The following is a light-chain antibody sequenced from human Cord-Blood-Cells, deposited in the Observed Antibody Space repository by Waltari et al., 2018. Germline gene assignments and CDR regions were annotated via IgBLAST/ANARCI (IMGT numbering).Light chain of an antibody. CDR3: SSYAGSNNWV. CDR1: SSDVGGYNY. J-gene: IGLJ3*02. CDR2: EVS. V-gene: IGLV2-8*01. Sequence: QSALTQPPYASGSPGQSVTISCTGTSSDVGGYNYVSWYQQHPGKAPKLMIYEVSKRPPGVPDRFSGSKSGNTASLTVSGLQAEDEADYYCSSYAGSNNWVFGGGTKLTVL.